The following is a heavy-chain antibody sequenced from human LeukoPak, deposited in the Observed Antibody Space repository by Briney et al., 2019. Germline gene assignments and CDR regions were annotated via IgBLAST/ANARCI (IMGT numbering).Heavy chain of an antibody. V-gene: IGHV3-23*01. CDR2: ISGSGGST. CDR3: ARVYSSSARAPTDY. Sequence: PGGSLRLSCAASGFTFSSYAMSWVRQAPRKGLEWISAISGSGGSTYYADSVKGRFTISRDNSKNTLYLQMNSLRAEDTAVYYCARVYSSSARAPTDYWGQGTLVTVSS. D-gene: IGHD6-6*01. J-gene: IGHJ4*02. CDR1: GFTFSSYA.